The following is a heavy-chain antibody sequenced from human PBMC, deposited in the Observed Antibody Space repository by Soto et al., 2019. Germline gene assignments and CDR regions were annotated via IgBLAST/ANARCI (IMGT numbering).Heavy chain of an antibody. CDR3: ARVRRIATVTTHLYYYGMDV. CDR1: GGTFSSYA. Sequence: GASVKVSCKASGGTFSSYAISWVRQAPGQGLEWMGGIIPIFGTANYAQKFQGRVTITADESTSTAYMELSSLRSEDTAVYYCARVRRIATVTTHLYYYGMDVWGQGTTVTVSS. CDR2: IIPIFGTA. D-gene: IGHD4-17*01. V-gene: IGHV1-69*13. J-gene: IGHJ6*02.